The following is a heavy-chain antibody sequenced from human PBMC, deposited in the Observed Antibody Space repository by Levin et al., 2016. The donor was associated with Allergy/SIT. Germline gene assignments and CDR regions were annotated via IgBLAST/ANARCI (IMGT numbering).Heavy chain of an antibody. V-gene: IGHV3-23*01. D-gene: IGHD3-9*01. CDR2: ISGSGGST. CDR3: AEGDILTGYYGFVGY. J-gene: IGHJ4*02. CDR1: GFTFSSYA. Sequence: GESLKISCAASGFTFSSYAMSWVRQAPGKGLEWVSAISGSGGSTYYADSVKGRFTISRDNSKNTLYLQMNSLRAEDTAVYYCAEGDILTGYYGFVGYWGQGTLVTVSS.